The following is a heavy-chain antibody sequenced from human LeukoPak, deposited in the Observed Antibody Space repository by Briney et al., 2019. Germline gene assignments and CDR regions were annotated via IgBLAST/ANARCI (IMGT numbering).Heavy chain of an antibody. CDR2: ISYSGST. CDR1: GGSITIRNYH. Sequence: SESLSLTCTVSGGSITIRNYHWGWIRQPPGKGLEWIGSISYSGSTYYNPSLKSRVTISADTSKNQFSLKLSSVTAADTAVFCCARHPYGDYRNWFDPWGQGTLVIVSS. V-gene: IGHV4-39*01. J-gene: IGHJ5*02. CDR3: ARHPYGDYRNWFDP. D-gene: IGHD4-17*01.